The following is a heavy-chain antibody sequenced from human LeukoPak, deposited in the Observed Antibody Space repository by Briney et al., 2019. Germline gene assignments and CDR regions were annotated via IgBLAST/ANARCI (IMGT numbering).Heavy chain of an antibody. V-gene: IGHV3-48*02. CDR3: AREYGGVDY. Sequence: PGGSLRLSCAASGFSFSSYSMNWVRQAPGKGLEWVSYISGSGSTTSYTDSVKGRFTISRDNGKNSLYLQMNSLRDEDTAVYYCAREYGGVDYWGQGTLVIVSS. D-gene: IGHD3-16*01. J-gene: IGHJ4*02. CDR2: ISGSGSTT. CDR1: GFSFSSYS.